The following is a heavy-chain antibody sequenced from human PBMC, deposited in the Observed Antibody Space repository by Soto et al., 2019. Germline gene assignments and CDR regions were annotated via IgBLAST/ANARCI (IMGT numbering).Heavy chain of an antibody. Sequence: QVQLVQSGAEVKQPGASVKVSCKASGYTFTSYDISWVRQATGQGLEWMGWMNPNNGNTDYAPKFQGRVTMTMNTSIGTAYMELSSLRSEDTAVYYCARSPRTYYALGSYSYFRHWGQGTLVTVSS. CDR1: GYTFTSYD. CDR2: MNPNNGNT. J-gene: IGHJ1*01. CDR3: ARSPRTYYALGSYSYFRH. V-gene: IGHV1-8*01. D-gene: IGHD3-10*01.